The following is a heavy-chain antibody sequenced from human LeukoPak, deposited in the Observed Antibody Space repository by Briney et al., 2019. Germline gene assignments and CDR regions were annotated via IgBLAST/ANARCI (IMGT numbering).Heavy chain of an antibody. D-gene: IGHD6-6*01. CDR2: IKQDGSEK. V-gene: IGHV3-7*01. Sequence: GGSLRLSCAASGFTFNGYWMSWVRQAPGKGLEWVANIKQDGSEKYYVDSVRGRVTISRDNAENSLFLQMNRLRVEDTAVYYCASDPTSSSALDYWGQGTLVTVSS. CDR3: ASDPTSSSALDY. J-gene: IGHJ4*02. CDR1: GFTFNGYW.